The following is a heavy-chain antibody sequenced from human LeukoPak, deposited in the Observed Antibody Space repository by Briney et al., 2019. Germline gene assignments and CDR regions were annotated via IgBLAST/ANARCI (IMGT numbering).Heavy chain of an antibody. CDR1: GFTFTTHW. Sequence: PGGSLRLSCVTSGFTFTTHWMNWVRQAPGKGLVWVSRINNDGSIKTYAESVEGRFTISRDNSKNTVYLEMNSLTTEDTAVYYCGAVADPGDAFDIWGQGTMVTVSS. CDR2: INNDGSIK. V-gene: IGHV3-74*01. D-gene: IGHD6-19*01. J-gene: IGHJ3*02. CDR3: GAVADPGDAFDI.